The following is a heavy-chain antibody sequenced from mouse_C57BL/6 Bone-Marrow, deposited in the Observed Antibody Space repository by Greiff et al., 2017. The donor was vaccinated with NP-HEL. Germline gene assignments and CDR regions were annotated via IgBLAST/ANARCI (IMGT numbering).Heavy chain of an antibody. D-gene: IGHD2-5*01. J-gene: IGHJ3*01. CDR1: GYTFTSYW. V-gene: IGHV1-55*01. Sequence: VQLQQPGAELVKPGASVKMSCKASGYTFTSYWITWVKQRPGQGLEWIGDIYPGSGSTNYNEKFKSKATLTVDTSSSTAYMQLSSLTSEDSAVYDCARGTYYSKGTFAYWGQGTLVTVSA. CDR2: IYPGSGST. CDR3: ARGTYYSKGTFAY.